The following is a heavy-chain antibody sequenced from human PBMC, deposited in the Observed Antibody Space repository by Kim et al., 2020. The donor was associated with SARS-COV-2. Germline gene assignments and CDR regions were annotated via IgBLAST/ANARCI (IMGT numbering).Heavy chain of an antibody. J-gene: IGHJ6*02. CDR1: GFTFSSYG. Sequence: GWSLRLSCAASGFTFSSYGMHWVRQAPGKGLEWVAAISYDGSNKYYADSVKGRFTISRDNSKNTLYLQMNSLRAEDTAVYYCAKDIEGITMIVVVIPYYYYGMDVWGQGTTVTVSS. CDR3: AKDIEGITMIVVVIPYYYYGMDV. CDR2: ISYDGSNK. D-gene: IGHD3-22*01. V-gene: IGHV3-30*18.